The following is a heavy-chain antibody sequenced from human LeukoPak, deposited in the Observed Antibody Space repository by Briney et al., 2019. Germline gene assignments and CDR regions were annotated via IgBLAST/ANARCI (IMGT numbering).Heavy chain of an antibody. V-gene: IGHV3-23*01. CDR2: ISGSGGST. D-gene: IGHD2-15*01. CDR3: AKVRSAVVAAATNY. J-gene: IGHJ4*02. CDR1: GFTFSNYA. Sequence: GGSLRLSCAASGFTFSNYAMSWVRQAPGKGLGWVSVISGSGGSTYHADPVKGRFTISRDNSNNTLYLQMNSLRAEDTAIYYCAKVRSAVVAAATNYWGQGTLVTVSS.